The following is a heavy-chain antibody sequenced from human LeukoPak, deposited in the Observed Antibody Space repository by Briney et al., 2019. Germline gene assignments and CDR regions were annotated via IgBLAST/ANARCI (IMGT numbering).Heavy chain of an antibody. CDR2: ISSSSSYI. CDR1: GFTFSSYS. V-gene: IGHV3-21*01. CDR3: VRIPNSADFPNWFDP. D-gene: IGHD2/OR15-2a*01. J-gene: IGHJ5*02. Sequence: GGSLRLSCAASGFTFSSYSMNWVRQAPGKGLEWVSSISSSSSYIYYADSVKGRFTISKDNAKNSLYLQMNSLRADDTAVYYCVRIPNSADFPNWFDPWGQGTLVTVSS.